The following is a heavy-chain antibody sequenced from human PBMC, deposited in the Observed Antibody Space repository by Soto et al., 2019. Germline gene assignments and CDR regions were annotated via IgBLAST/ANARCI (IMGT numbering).Heavy chain of an antibody. D-gene: IGHD6-13*01. CDR2: IYYSGST. CDR1: GGSISSGDYY. Sequence: PSETLSLTCTVSGGSISSGDYYWSWIRQPPGKGLEWIGYIYYSGSTYYNPSLKSRVTISVDTSKNQFSLKLSSVTAAGTAVYYCAFTKGGQLVLGYWGQGTLVTVSS. V-gene: IGHV4-30-4*01. J-gene: IGHJ4*02. CDR3: AFTKGGQLVLGY.